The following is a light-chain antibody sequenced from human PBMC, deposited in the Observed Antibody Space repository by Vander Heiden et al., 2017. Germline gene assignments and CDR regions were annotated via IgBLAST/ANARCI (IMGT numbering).Light chain of an antibody. CDR3: QSYDSSLSGAV. CDR2: AND. Sequence: QSVLTQPPSVSGAPGQRVTISCTGSRSNIGAGYSVHWYQQLPGTAPKLLIYANDIRPSGVPDRFSGSRSGTSASLAITGLQADDEADYYCQSYDSSLSGAVFGGGTKLTGL. J-gene: IGLJ2*01. CDR1: RSNIGAGYS. V-gene: IGLV1-40*01.